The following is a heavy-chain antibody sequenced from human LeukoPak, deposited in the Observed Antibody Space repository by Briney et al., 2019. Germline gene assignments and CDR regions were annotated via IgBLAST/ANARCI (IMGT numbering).Heavy chain of an antibody. V-gene: IGHV3-30-3*01. CDR3: ARDGSGSSLDY. J-gene: IGHJ4*02. CDR1: GFTFSSYA. Sequence: GGSLRLSCAASGFTFSSYAMHWVRQAPGKGLEWVAVISYDGSNKYYADSVKGRFTISRDNSKNTLYLQMNSLRAEDTAVYYCARDGSGSSLDYWGQGTLVTVSS. CDR2: ISYDGSNK. D-gene: IGHD1-26*01.